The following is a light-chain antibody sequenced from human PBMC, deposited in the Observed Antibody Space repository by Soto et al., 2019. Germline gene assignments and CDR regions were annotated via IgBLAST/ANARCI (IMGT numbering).Light chain of an antibody. J-gene: IGLJ2*01. Sequence: QSALTQPASVSGSPGQSITISCTGTSSDVGGYNFVSWYQQHPGKAPKLMIYDVNYRPSGVSNRLSGSKSGNTASLTISGLQAEDEADYYCSSYTSSSTLVFGGGTKVTVL. CDR2: DVN. V-gene: IGLV2-14*01. CDR1: SSDVGGYNF. CDR3: SSYTSSSTLV.